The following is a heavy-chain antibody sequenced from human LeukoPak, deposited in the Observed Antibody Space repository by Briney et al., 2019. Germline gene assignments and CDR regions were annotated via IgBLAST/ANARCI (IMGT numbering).Heavy chain of an antibody. D-gene: IGHD6-25*01. V-gene: IGHV3-30*18. CDR3: AKDPGQGQRLASWYFDY. Sequence: PGGSLRLSCAASGFTFSSYGMHWVRQAPGKGLEWVAVISYDGSNKYYADSVKGRFTISRDNSKNTLYLQMNSLRAEDTAVYYCAKDPGQGQRLASWYFDYWGRGTLVTVSS. CDR1: GFTFSSYG. CDR2: ISYDGSNK. J-gene: IGHJ4*02.